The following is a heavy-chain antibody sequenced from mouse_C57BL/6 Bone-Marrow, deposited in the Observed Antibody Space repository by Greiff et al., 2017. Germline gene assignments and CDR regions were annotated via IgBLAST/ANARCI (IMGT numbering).Heavy chain of an antibody. V-gene: IGHV1-9*01. D-gene: IGHD2-4*01. CDR1: GYTFTGYW. CDR2: LLPGSGST. J-gene: IGHJ2*01. CDR3: RGLRHGFDY. Sequence: QVQLKQSGAELMKPGASVKLSCKATGYTFTGYWIAWVKQRPGHGLEWIGELLPGSGSTNYNEKCKGKATFTADTSSNTAYMQLSSLTTEDSAIYYCRGLRHGFDYWGQGTTLTVSS.